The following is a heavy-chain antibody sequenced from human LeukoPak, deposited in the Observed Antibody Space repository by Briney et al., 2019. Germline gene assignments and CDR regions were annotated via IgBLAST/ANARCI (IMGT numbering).Heavy chain of an antibody. CDR2: ISSSSSYI. CDR1: GFTFSSDS. Sequence: PGWSLRLSCAASGFTFSSDSMNWVRQAPGKGLELVSSISSSSSYIYYADSVKGRFTISRDNAKTSLYLQMNSLRAEDTAVYYCARVPYYYGSGSNREADYWGQGTLVTVSS. J-gene: IGHJ4*02. D-gene: IGHD3-10*01. CDR3: ARVPYYYGSGSNREADY. V-gene: IGHV3-21*01.